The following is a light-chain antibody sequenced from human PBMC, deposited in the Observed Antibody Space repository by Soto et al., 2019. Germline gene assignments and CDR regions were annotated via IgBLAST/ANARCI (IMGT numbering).Light chain of an antibody. CDR2: DTS. Sequence: EMVMTQSPATLSVSPGERATLSCRASQSVSSKLAWYQQKPGQAPRLLIYDTSTRATGIPARFSGSGSGTDFTLTISRLEPEDFAVYYCQQYDNWPRTFGQGTKVDIK. J-gene: IGKJ1*01. V-gene: IGKV3-15*01. CDR1: QSVSSK. CDR3: QQYDNWPRT.